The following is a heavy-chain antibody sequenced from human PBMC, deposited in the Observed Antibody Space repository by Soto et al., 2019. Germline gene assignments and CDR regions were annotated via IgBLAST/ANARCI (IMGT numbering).Heavy chain of an antibody. D-gene: IGHD6-25*01. V-gene: IGHV1-2*02. CDR2: INPNSGGT. Sequence: ASVKVSCKASGYTFTGYYMHWVRQAPGQGLEWMGWINPNSGGTNYAQKFQGRVTMTRDTSISTAYMELSRLRSDDTAVYYCARAASYYYGMDVLGQGTTVIVSS. J-gene: IGHJ6*02. CDR3: ARAASYYYGMDV. CDR1: GYTFTGYY.